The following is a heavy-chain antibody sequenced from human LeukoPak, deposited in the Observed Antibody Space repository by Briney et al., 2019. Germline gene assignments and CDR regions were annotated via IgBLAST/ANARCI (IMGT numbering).Heavy chain of an antibody. D-gene: IGHD3-10*01. CDR1: GFTFSSYA. J-gene: IGHJ4*02. CDR3: AKSGCYGSGTYCYYFDY. V-gene: IGHV3-23*01. CDR2: ISGGGGST. Sequence: GGSLRLSCAASGFTFSSYAMSWVRQAPGKGLRWLSAISGGGGSTYYADSVKGRFTISRDNSKNTLYLQMYSLRAEDTAVYYCAKSGCYGSGTYCYYFDYWGQGTLVTVSS.